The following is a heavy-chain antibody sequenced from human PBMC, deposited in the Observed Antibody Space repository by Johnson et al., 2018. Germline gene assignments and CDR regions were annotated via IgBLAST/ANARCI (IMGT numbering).Heavy chain of an antibody. CDR1: GFTFDDYG. Sequence: VQLLESGGGVVRPGGSLRLSCAASGFTFDDYGMSWVRQAPGKGLEWVSGINWNGGSTGYADSVKGRFTISRDNAKNSMYLQMHSLRAEDTALYHCARAGGSYSAFDIWGQGTMVTVSS. J-gene: IGHJ3*02. D-gene: IGHD1-26*01. CDR3: ARAGGSYSAFDI. CDR2: INWNGGST. V-gene: IGHV3-20*01.